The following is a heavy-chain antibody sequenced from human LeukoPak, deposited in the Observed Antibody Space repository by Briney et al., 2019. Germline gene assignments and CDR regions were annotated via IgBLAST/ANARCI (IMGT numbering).Heavy chain of an antibody. V-gene: IGHV4-30-4*01. Sequence: SETLSLTCTVSGGSISSGDYYWSWIRQPPGKGLEWIVYIYYSGSTYYNPSLKSRFTISVDTSKNQFSLKLSSVTAADTAVYYCARDVGSQGGYYYGMDVWGQGTTVTVSS. CDR3: ARDVGSQGGYYYGMDV. CDR1: GGSISSGDYY. J-gene: IGHJ6*02. D-gene: IGHD1-26*01. CDR2: IYYSGST.